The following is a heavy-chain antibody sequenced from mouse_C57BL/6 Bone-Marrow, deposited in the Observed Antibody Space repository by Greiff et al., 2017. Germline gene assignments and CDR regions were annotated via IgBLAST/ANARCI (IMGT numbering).Heavy chain of an antibody. CDR2: INPNNGGT. CDR1: GYTFTDYN. Sequence: VQLQQSGPELVKPGASVKIPCKASGYTFTDYNMDWVKQSHGKSLEWIGDINPNNGGTIYNQKFKGKATLTVDKSSSTAYMELRSLTSEDTAVYYCAREKVYYDYVWFAYWGQGTLVTVSA. V-gene: IGHV1-18*01. CDR3: AREKVYYDYVWFAY. D-gene: IGHD2-4*01. J-gene: IGHJ3*01.